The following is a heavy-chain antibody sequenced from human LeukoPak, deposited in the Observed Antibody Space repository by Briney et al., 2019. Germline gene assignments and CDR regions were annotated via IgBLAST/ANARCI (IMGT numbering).Heavy chain of an antibody. CDR1: GFTFSSYS. CDR3: TRETGSGSYYYYYYYYMDV. Sequence: GGSLRLSCAASGFTFSSYSMNWVRQAPGKGLEWVSSISSSSSYIYYADSVKGRFTISRDNAKNSLYLQMNSLKTEDTAVYYCTRETGSGSYYYYYYYYMDVWGKGTTVTISS. V-gene: IGHV3-21*03. D-gene: IGHD3-10*01. J-gene: IGHJ6*03. CDR2: ISSSSSYI.